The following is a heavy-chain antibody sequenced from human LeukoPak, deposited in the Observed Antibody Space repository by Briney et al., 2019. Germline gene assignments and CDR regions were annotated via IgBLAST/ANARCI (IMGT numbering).Heavy chain of an antibody. CDR1: GYTFTNYG. CDR2: ISAYNGDT. V-gene: IGHV1-18*04. CDR3: ARNDCSGGSCYSDDY. D-gene: IGHD2-15*01. J-gene: IGHJ4*02. Sequence: GASVKVSCKASGYTFTNYGFSWVRQAPGQGLEWIGWISAYNGDTNYPQKFQGRVTMTTDTSTSTAYMELRSLRSDDSAVYYCARNDCSGGSCYSDDYWGQGTQVTVSS.